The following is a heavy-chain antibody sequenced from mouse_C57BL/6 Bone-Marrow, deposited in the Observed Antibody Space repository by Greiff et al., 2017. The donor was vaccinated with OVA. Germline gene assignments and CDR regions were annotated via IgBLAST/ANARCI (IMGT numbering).Heavy chain of an antibody. D-gene: IGHD1-1*01. J-gene: IGHJ3*01. CDR3: ARSYYGSSYWFAY. V-gene: IGHV1-54*01. CDR2: INPGSGGT. CDR1: GYAFTHYL. Sequence: VHLVESGAELVRPGTSVKVSCKASGYAFTHYLLAWVKQRPGQGLEWIGVINPGSGGTNYNENVKGKTTRAADKASSTAYMQRSSLTSEDAAVYCCARSYYGSSYWFAYWGQGTLVTGSA.